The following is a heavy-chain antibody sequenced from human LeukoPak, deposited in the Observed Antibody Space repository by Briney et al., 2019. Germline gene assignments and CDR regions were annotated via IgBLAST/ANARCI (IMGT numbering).Heavy chain of an antibody. D-gene: IGHD2-2*01. J-gene: IGHJ6*03. V-gene: IGHV4-30-4*08. Sequence: SQTLSLTCTVSGGSISSGDYYWSWIRQPPGKGLEWIGYIYYSGSTYYNPSLKSRVTISADASKNQFSLKLSSVTAADTAVYYCASSIVVVPAAMDYYYMDVWGKGTTVTVSS. CDR2: IYYSGST. CDR1: GGSISSGDYY. CDR3: ASSIVVVPAAMDYYYMDV.